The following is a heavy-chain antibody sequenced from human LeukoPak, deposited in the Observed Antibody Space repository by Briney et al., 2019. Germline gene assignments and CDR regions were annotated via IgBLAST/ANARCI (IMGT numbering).Heavy chain of an antibody. CDR3: ARVGGYYDSSGFLVDDY. CDR1: GGSISSYY. Sequence: SETLSLTCTVSGGSISSYYWSWIRQPPGKGLEWIGYIYYSGSTNYNPSLKSRVTISVDTSKNQFSLKLCSVTAADTAVYYCARVGGYYDSSGFLVDDYWGQGTLVTVSS. D-gene: IGHD3-22*01. V-gene: IGHV4-59*01. CDR2: IYYSGST. J-gene: IGHJ4*02.